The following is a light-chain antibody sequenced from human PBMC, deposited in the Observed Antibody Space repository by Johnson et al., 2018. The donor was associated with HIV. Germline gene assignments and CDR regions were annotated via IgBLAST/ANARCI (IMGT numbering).Light chain of an antibody. J-gene: IGLJ1*01. Sequence: QSVLTQPPSVSAAPGQKVTISCSGSSSNIGNNYVSWYQQLPGTAPKLLIYENNKRPSGIPDRFSGSKSGTSATLGITGLQTGDEADYSCGTWDNSLRWVFGTGTTVTVL. CDR1: SSNIGNNY. V-gene: IGLV1-51*02. CDR3: GTWDNSLRWV. CDR2: ENN.